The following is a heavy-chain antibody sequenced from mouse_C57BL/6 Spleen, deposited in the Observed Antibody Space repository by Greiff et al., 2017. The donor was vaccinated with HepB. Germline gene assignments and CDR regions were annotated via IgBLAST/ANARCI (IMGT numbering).Heavy chain of an antibody. CDR2: IDPDTGGT. CDR1: GYTFTDYE. D-gene: IGHD4-1*01. CDR3: TRCLGHFDD. Sequence: VQLQESGAELVRPGASVTLSCKASGYTFTDYEMHWVKQTPVHGLEWIGAIDPDTGGTAYNQKFKGKAILTADKSSSTAYMQLRSLTSEDSAVYYCTRCLGHFDDWGKGTTLTVSS. V-gene: IGHV1-15*01. J-gene: IGHJ2*01.